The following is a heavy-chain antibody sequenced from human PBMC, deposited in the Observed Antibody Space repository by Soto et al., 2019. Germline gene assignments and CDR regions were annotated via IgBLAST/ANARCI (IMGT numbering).Heavy chain of an antibody. CDR2: IYYSGST. J-gene: IGHJ4*02. D-gene: IGHD3-22*01. CDR3: ASSQDYYDSSGYFVY. CDR1: GGSVSSGSCY. Sequence: PSETLSLTCTVSGGSVSSGSCYWSWIRQPPGKGLEWIGYIYYSGSTNYNPSLKSRVTISVDTSKNQFSLKLSSVTAADTAVYYCASSQDYYDSSGYFVYWGQGTLVTVSS. V-gene: IGHV4-61*01.